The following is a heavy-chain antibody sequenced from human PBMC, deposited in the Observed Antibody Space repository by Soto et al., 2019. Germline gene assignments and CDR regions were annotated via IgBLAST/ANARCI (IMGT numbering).Heavy chain of an antibody. V-gene: IGHV1-69*13. CDR2: IISIFGTA. J-gene: IGHJ6*02. Sequence: SVKVSCKASGGTFSSYAISWVRQAPGQGLEWMGGIISIFGTANYAQKFQGRVTITADESTSTAYMELSSLRSEDTAVYYCANDIAAAGTVYYYYGMDVWGQGTTVTVSS. D-gene: IGHD6-13*01. CDR1: GGTFSSYA. CDR3: ANDIAAAGTVYYYYGMDV.